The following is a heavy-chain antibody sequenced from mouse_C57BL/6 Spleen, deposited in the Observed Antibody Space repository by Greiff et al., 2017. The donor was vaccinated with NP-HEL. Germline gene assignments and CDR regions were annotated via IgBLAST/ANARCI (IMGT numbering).Heavy chain of an antibody. D-gene: IGHD4-1*01. Sequence: EVQLQESGGGLVQPGGSLSLSCAASGFTFTDYYMSWVRQPPGKALEWLGFISNKANGYTTEYSASVKGRFTISRDNSQSILYLQMNALRAEDSATYYGARWSGTGDYAMDYWGQGTSVTVSS. J-gene: IGHJ4*01. V-gene: IGHV7-3*01. CDR1: GFTFTDYY. CDR3: ARWSGTGDYAMDY. CDR2: ISNKANGYTT.